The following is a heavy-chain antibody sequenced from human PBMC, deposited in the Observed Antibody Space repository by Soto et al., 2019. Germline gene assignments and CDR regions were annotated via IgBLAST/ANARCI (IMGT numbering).Heavy chain of an antibody. D-gene: IGHD2-15*01. CDR1: GFSLSTSAVG. CDR2: IYWDDDK. V-gene: IGHV2-5*02. J-gene: IGHJ6*02. CDR3: AYLPCSGGSCYRFSYSGMDV. Sequence: QITLKESGPTLVKPTQTLTLTCTSSGFSLSTSAVGVAWIRQPPGKALEWLALIYWDDDKRYRPSLETRLTITKDTSKNQVVLTMTNMDSVDTAIYYCAYLPCSGGSCYRFSYSGMDVWGQGITVTVSS.